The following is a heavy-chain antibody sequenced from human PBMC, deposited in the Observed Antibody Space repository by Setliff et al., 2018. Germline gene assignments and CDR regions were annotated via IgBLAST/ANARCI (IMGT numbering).Heavy chain of an antibody. J-gene: IGHJ6*03. CDR3: VREGVDTRSSTDYRYYMDV. Sequence: SVKVSCKASGGTFRNYGISWVRQDPGQGLEWMGGTIPVFGTTDYSQKFQGRVTIITDESTSTAFMQLSSLRSEDTAVYYCVREGVDTRSSTDYRYYMDVWG. D-gene: IGHD5-18*01. CDR2: TIPVFGTT. V-gene: IGHV1-69*05. CDR1: GGTFRNYG.